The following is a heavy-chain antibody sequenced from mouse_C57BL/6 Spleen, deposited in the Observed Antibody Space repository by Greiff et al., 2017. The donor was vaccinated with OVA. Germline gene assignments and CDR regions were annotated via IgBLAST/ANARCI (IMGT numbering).Heavy chain of an antibody. CDR1: GYTFTNYW. CDR3: ARRDYYGSHWYFDV. V-gene: IGHV1-63*01. CDR2: IYPGGGYT. J-gene: IGHJ1*03. D-gene: IGHD1-1*01. Sequence: VKLMESGAELVRPGTSVTMSCKASGYTFTNYWIGWAKQRPGHGLEWIGDIYPGGGYTNYNEKFKGKATLTADKSSSTAYMQFSSLTSEDSAIYDCARRDYYGSHWYFDVWGTGTTVTVSS.